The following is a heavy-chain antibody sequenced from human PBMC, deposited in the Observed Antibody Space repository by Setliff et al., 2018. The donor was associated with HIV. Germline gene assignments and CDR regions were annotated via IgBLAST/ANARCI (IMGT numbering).Heavy chain of an antibody. CDR3: VRDASPDYDSGGYSAGGH. CDR1: GFTFSSYS. CDR2: IGGSGSAI. J-gene: IGHJ4*02. V-gene: IGHV3-48*01. D-gene: IGHD3-22*01. Sequence: LRLSCAASGFTFSSYSMNWVRQAPGKGLEWVSYIGGSGSAIYYADSVKGRFTISRDNAKNSLYLQLNSLRAEDTAVYYCVRDASPDYDSGGYSAGGHWGRGTLVTVSS.